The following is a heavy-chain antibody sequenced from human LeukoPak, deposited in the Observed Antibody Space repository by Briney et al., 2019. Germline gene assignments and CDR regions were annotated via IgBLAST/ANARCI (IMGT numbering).Heavy chain of an antibody. CDR2: IYPGDSDT. CDR3: ARRYYYGSGSYTHFDY. V-gene: IGHV5-51*01. CDR1: GYSFTSYW. Sequence: GESLKISCKDSGYSFTSYWIGWVREMPGKGLEWMGIIYPGDSDTRYSPSFQGQVTISADKSISTAYLQWSSLKASDTAIYYCARRYYYGSGSYTHFDYWGQGTLVTVSS. D-gene: IGHD3-10*01. J-gene: IGHJ4*02.